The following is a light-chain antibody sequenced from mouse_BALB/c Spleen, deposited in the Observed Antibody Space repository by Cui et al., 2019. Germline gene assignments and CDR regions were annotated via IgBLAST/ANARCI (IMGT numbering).Light chain of an antibody. J-gene: IGKJ4*01. Sequence: DIVMTQSPSSLSVSAGEKVTMSCKSSQSLLNSGNQKNYLAWYQQKPGQPPNLLIYGASTRESGVPDRFTGSGSGTDFTLTSSSVQAEDLAVYYCQNDHSYPFTFGSGTKLEIK. CDR1: QSLLNSGNQKNY. CDR2: GAS. CDR3: QNDHSYPFT. V-gene: IGKV8-28*01.